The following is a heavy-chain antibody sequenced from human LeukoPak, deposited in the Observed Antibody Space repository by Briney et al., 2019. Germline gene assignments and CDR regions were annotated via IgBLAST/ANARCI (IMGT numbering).Heavy chain of an antibody. J-gene: IGHJ3*02. V-gene: IGHV3-53*01. CDR3: AKDRAEMTTSAFDI. CDR1: GFTVSSNY. CDR2: IYSGGST. D-gene: IGHD4-17*01. Sequence: PGGSLRLSCAASGFTVSSNYMSWVRQAPGKGLEWVSVIYSGGSTYYADSVKGQFTISRDNSKNTLYLQMNSLRAEDTAVYYCAKDRAEMTTSAFDIWGQGTMVTVSS.